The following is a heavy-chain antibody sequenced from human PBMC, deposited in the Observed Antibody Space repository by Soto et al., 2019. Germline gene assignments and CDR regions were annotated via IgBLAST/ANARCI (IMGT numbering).Heavy chain of an antibody. CDR3: AKEAPYTSIPKGWFGP. Sequence: DVQMSESGGGLVQPGGSLRLSCAASGFTFSSSAMGWVRQTPGKGLEWVSSISDSGATTYYANSVKARFAISRDNSKNTLYLQMNSLRVDDTAVYYCAKEAPYTSIPKGWFGPWGQGALVTVSS. CDR2: ISDSGATT. J-gene: IGHJ5*02. D-gene: IGHD6-13*01. CDR1: GFTFSSSA. V-gene: IGHV3-23*01.